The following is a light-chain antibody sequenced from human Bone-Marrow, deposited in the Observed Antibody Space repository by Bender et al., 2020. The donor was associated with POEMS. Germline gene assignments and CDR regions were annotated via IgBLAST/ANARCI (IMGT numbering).Light chain of an antibody. J-gene: IGLJ3*02. CDR2: KDT. CDR1: ALPKQY. V-gene: IGLV3-25*02. CDR3: QVWDYSSDLWV. Sequence: SYELTQPPSVSVSPGQTAKITCSGDALPKQYAFWYQQKPGQAPMVVIYKDTERPSGIPERFSGSNSGNTATLTISRVEAGDEADYYCQVWDYSSDLWVFGGGTRLTVL.